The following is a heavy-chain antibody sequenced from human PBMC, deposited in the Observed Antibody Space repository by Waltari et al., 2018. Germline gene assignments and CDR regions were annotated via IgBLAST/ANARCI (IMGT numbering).Heavy chain of an antibody. CDR3: ARVADTLYDN. J-gene: IGHJ4*02. CDR1: GFNLSDYW. V-gene: IGHV3-7*04. Sequence: EVHLVESGGGLVQPGGSLRLSCAVSGFNLSDYWMTWVRQARGKGMELFANINQDGSQKYYLDSVRGRFIISRDNARNSFYLQVNSLRLEDTAVYFCARVADTLYDNWGQVTLVTVSS. CDR2: INQDGSQK.